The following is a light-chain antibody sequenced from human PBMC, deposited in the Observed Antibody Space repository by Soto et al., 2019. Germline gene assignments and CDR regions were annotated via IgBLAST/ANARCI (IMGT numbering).Light chain of an antibody. CDR2: EVS. Sequence: QSALTQPPSASGSPGQSVTISCTGTSSDVGGYKYVSWHQQHPGKAPKLMIYEVSKRPSGVPDRFSGSKSGNTASLTVSGLQADDEADYYCSSYEGSNNNIIFGGGTKLTVL. CDR3: SSYEGSNNNII. V-gene: IGLV2-8*01. CDR1: SSDVGGYKY. J-gene: IGLJ2*01.